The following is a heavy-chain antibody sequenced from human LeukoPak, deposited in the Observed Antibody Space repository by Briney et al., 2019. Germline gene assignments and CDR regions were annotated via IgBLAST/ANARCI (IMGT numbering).Heavy chain of an antibody. D-gene: IGHD3-10*01. CDR1: GYTFISYS. Sequence: ASVKVSCKASGYTFISYSMNWVRQAPGQGLEWMGWINPNSGGTNYAQKFQGRVTMTRDTSISTAYMELSRLRSDDTAVYYCARDGVPRMVRGGGESVDIWGQGTMVTVSS. CDR2: INPNSGGT. V-gene: IGHV1-2*02. J-gene: IGHJ3*02. CDR3: ARDGVPRMVRGGGESVDI.